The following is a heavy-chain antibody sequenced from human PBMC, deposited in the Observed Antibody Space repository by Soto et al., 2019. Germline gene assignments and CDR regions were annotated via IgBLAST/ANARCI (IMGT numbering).Heavy chain of an antibody. CDR3: ARDDEGGSDCDLGY. CDR1: GFTFSSYV. Sequence: QVQLVESGGGVVQPGRSLTLSCAASGFTFSSYVIHWVRQTPDKGLEWVAFISRDGSKAYYADSVKGRFTISRDNSKNTLYLEMNSLRAEDSAVYYCARDDEGGSDCDLGYWGQETLVTVSS. V-gene: IGHV3-30-3*01. J-gene: IGHJ4*02. D-gene: IGHD1-26*01. CDR2: ISRDGSKA.